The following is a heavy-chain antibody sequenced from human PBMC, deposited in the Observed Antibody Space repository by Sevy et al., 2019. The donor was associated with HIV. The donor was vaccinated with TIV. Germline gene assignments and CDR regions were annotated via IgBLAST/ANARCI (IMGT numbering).Heavy chain of an antibody. J-gene: IGHJ6*02. CDR1: GFTFSSYA. CDR3: ARAFVVVPAGTSYYYGMDV. D-gene: IGHD2-2*01. Sequence: GGSLRLSCAASGFTFSSYAMHWVRQAPGKGLEWVAVISYDGSNKYYADSVKGRFTISRDNSKNTLNLQMNSLRAEDTAVYYCARAFVVVPAGTSYYYGMDVWGQGTTVTVSS. CDR2: ISYDGSNK. V-gene: IGHV3-30-3*01.